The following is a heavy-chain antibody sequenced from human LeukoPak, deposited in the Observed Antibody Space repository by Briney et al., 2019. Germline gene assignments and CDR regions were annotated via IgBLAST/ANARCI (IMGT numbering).Heavy chain of an antibody. J-gene: IGHJ4*02. D-gene: IGHD3-22*01. CDR1: GGSFSGYY. V-gene: IGHV4-34*01. CDR3: ARGVAYYYDSPLVY. Sequence: PSETLSLTCAVYGGSFSGYYWSWIRQPPGKGLEWMGEINHSGSTNYNPSLKSRVTISVDTSKNQFSLKLSSVTAADTAVYYCARGVAYYYDSPLVYWGQGTLVTVSS. CDR2: INHSGST.